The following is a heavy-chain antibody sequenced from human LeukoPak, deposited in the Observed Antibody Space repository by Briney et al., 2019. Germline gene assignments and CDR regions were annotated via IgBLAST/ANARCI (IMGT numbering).Heavy chain of an antibody. V-gene: IGHV4-31*03. J-gene: IGHJ2*01. CDR2: IYYSGST. CDR3: ARDHRLDSNWYFDL. Sequence: SETLSLTCTVSGGSISSGGYYWSRIRQHPGKGLEWIGYIYYSGSTYYNPSLKSRVTISVDTSKNQFSLKLSSVTAADTAVYYCARDHRLDSNWYFDLWGRGTLVTVSS. CDR1: GGSISSGGYY.